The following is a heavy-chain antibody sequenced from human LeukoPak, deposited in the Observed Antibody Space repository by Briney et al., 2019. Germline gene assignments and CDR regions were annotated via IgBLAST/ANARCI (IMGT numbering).Heavy chain of an antibody. CDR3: ANGRKYNILTGFRAGRDEACDI. D-gene: IGHD3-9*01. CDR1: GFTFSSYG. J-gene: IGHJ3*02. Sequence: GGSLRLSCAASGFTFSSYGMHWVRQAPGKGLEWVAFIRYDGSYKYYADSVKGRFTISRDNSKNMLSLQMNSLRAEDTAVYYCANGRKYNILTGFRAGRDEACDIWGEGTMVTVSS. V-gene: IGHV3-30*02. CDR2: IRYDGSYK.